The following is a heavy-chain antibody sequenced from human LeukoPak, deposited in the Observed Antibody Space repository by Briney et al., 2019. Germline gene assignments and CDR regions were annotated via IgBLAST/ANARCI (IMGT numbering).Heavy chain of an antibody. CDR2: IYPGDSDT. V-gene: IGHV5-51*01. Sequence: GESLKISCKGSGYSFTSYWIGWVRQMPGKGLEWMGIIYPGDSDTRYSPSFQGQVTISADKSISTAYLQWSSLKASDTAMYYCARRLSPDGYVYYYYGMDVWGQGTTVTVSS. J-gene: IGHJ6*02. D-gene: IGHD5-18*01. CDR1: GYSFTSYW. CDR3: ARRLSPDGYVYYYYGMDV.